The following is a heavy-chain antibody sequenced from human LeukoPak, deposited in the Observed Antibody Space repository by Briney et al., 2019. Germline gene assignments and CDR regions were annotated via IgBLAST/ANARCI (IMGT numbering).Heavy chain of an antibody. CDR2: IYPGDSDT. V-gene: IGHV5-51*01. J-gene: IGHJ4*02. Sequence: GESLKISCKVSGYSFDAYWIAWVRQMPGKGLGWMGIIYPGDSDTRYSPSFQGQVTISADKSVTTAHLQWSSLKASDTAMYYCARLPTYYSDSSGHYYFDYWGQGALVTVSS. D-gene: IGHD3-22*01. CDR1: GYSFDAYW. CDR3: ARLPTYYSDSSGHYYFDY.